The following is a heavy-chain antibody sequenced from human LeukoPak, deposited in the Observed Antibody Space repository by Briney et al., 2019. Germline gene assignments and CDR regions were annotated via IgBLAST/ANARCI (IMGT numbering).Heavy chain of an antibody. D-gene: IGHD3-10*01. CDR2: VSYDGSNK. J-gene: IGHJ4*02. Sequence: PGRSLRLSCTASGFRFSSYGIHWVRPTPGKGLEWVALVSYDGSNKDYADSVKGRFTISRDNSKNTVYLQINSLRAEDTAVYYCAREVGSVYFDYWGQGTLVTVSS. CDR1: GFRFSSYG. CDR3: AREVGSVYFDY. V-gene: IGHV3-33*01.